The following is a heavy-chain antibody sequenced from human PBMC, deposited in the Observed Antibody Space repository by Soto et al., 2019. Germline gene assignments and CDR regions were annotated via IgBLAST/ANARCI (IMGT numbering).Heavy chain of an antibody. V-gene: IGHV3-33*01. J-gene: IGHJ6*03. D-gene: IGHD4-17*01. CDR3: ARDYGDYAGYYYYYMDV. Sequence: QVQLVESGGGVVQPGRSLRLSCAASGFTFNSYGMHWVRQAPGKGLEWVAVIWYDGSNKYYADSVKGRFTISRDNSKNTLYLQMNSLRAEDTAVYYCARDYGDYAGYYYYYMDVWGKGTTVTVSS. CDR1: GFTFNSYG. CDR2: IWYDGSNK.